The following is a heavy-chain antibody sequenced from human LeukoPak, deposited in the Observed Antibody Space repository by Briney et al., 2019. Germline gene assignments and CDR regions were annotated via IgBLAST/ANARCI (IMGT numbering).Heavy chain of an antibody. V-gene: IGHV5-51*01. CDR2: IYPGDSDT. CDR1: GYNFNTYW. J-gene: IGHJ4*02. CDR3: ATAVVTDPYFDS. Sequence: GESLKISCKTSGYNFNTYWIGWVRQMPGKGLEWMGIIYPGDSDTRYSPSFQGQVTISADKSVSTAYLQWSSLKAPDTAMYYCATAVVTDPYFDSWGQGTLVTVSS. D-gene: IGHD4-23*01.